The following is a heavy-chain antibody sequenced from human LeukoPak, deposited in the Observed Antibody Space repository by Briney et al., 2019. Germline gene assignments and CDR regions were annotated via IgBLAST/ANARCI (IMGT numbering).Heavy chain of an antibody. V-gene: IGHV1-18*01. CDR3: ARDRPWLDY. J-gene: IGHJ4*02. CDR1: GYTFTSYG. D-gene: IGHD5-18*01. Sequence: ASVKVSCKASGYTFTSYGIDWVRQAPGQGLEWLGWISAHNGYTSDAQKFQGRVTMTTDTSTSTAYMELRSLRSDDTAVHYCARDRPWLDYWGQGTLVTVSS. CDR2: ISAHNGYT.